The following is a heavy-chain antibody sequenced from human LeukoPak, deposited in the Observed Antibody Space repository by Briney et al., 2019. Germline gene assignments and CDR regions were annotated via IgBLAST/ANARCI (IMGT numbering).Heavy chain of an antibody. CDR2: ISGXAGTM. V-gene: IGHV3-48*01. J-gene: IGHJ6*03. Sequence: GGSLRLSCAASGFNFGTYSMNWVRQAPGTGLEWISYISGXAGTMYYASSVKGRFTISRDNAKNSLYLQLNSLRAEDTAVYYCARDVIMDVWGKGTTVTVSS. CDR1: GFNFGTYS. CDR3: ARDVIMDV. D-gene: IGHD2-21*01.